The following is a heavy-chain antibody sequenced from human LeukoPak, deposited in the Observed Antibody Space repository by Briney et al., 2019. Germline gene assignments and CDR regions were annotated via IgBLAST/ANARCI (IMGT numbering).Heavy chain of an antibody. CDR2: INPNSGGT. CDR1: GYTFTGYY. V-gene: IGHV1-2*02. CDR3: ARGRVVAATLPPYYYYMDV. Sequence: ASVKVSCKASGYTFTGYYMHWVRQAPGQGLEWMGWINPNSGGTNYAQKFQGRVTMTRDTSISTAYMELSRLRSDDTAVYYCARGRVVAATLPPYYYYMDVWGKGTTVTVSS. D-gene: IGHD2-15*01. J-gene: IGHJ6*03.